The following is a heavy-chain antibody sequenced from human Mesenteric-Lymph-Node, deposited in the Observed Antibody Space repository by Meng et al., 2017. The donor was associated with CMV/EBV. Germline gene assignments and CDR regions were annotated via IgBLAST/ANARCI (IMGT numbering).Heavy chain of an antibody. CDR1: GFNFRNYE. CDR3: VRLVVSSWYRHLDY. J-gene: IGHJ4*02. CDR2: ISGTTNTV. D-gene: IGHD6-13*01. V-gene: IGHV3-48*03. Sequence: GGSLRLSCAASGFNFRNYEMTWVRQAPGKGLEWVSYISGTTNTVYYADAVKGRFTISRDNAKNSLFLQMNGLRAEDTAIYYCVRLVVSSWYRHLDYWGQGTLVTVSS.